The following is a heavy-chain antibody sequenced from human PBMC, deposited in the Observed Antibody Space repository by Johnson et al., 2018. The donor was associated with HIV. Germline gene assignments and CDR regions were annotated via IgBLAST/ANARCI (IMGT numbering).Heavy chain of an antibody. D-gene: IGHD1-26*01. CDR3: ASGSWELSEDAFHI. V-gene: IGHV3-9*01. J-gene: IGHJ3*02. CDR1: GFTFDDYA. Sequence: VQLVESGGGLVQPEGSLRLSCAASGFTFDDYAMHWVRQAPGKGLEWVSGISWNSGSIGYADSVKGRFTISRDNAKNSLYLQMNSLRAEDTALYYCASGSWELSEDAFHIWGQGTIVTVSS. CDR2: ISWNSGSI.